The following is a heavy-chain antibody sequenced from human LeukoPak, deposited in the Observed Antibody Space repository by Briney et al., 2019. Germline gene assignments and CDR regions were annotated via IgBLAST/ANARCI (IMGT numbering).Heavy chain of an antibody. V-gene: IGHV4-59*08. CDR3: ARHSTHYYDSSGTLDY. D-gene: IGHD3-22*01. CDR1: GGSISSYY. CDR2: IYYSGST. Sequence: SETLSLTCTVSGGSISSYYWSWIRQPPGKGLEWIGYIYYSGSTNYNPSLKSRVTISVDTSKNQFSLKLSSVTAADTAVYYCARHSTHYYDSSGTLDYWGQGTLVTVSS. J-gene: IGHJ4*02.